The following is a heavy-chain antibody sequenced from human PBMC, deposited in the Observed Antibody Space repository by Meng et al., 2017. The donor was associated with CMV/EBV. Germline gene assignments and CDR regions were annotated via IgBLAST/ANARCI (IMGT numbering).Heavy chain of an antibody. CDR3: TRGGLQHAFDI. CDR2: IDNDGSRT. D-gene: IGHD5-24*01. Sequence: GGSLRLSCAASGFTFSSYSMNWVRQAPGKGLEWVSRIDNDGSRTNYADSVKGRFTISRDNAKNTLYLQMNSLRAEDTAVYYCTRGGLQHAFDIWGQGTMVTVSS. J-gene: IGHJ3*02. CDR1: GFTFSSYS. V-gene: IGHV3-74*01.